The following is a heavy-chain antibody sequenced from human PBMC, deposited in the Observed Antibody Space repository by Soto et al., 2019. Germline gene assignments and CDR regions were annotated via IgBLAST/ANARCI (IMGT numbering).Heavy chain of an antibody. CDR2: IYYSGST. Sequence: SETLSLTCTVSGGSISSYYWSWIRQPPGKGLEWIGYIYYSGSTNYNPSLKSRVTISVDTSKNQFSLKLSSVTAADTAVYYCAGGDGNCGGDCYYPFDYWGQGTLVTVSS. D-gene: IGHD2-21*02. J-gene: IGHJ4*02. CDR1: GGSISSYY. CDR3: AGGDGNCGGDCYYPFDY. V-gene: IGHV4-59*01.